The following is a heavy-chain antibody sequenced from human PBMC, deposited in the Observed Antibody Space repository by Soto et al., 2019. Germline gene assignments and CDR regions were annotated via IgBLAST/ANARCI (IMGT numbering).Heavy chain of an antibody. D-gene: IGHD3-3*01. CDR2: FLIGGDT. V-gene: IGHV3-53*01. CDR3: AREPLWSGPLPLDAFDL. Sequence: PGGSLRLSCAASGFVVTDYYMSWVRQAPGKGLEWVAVFLIGGDTHYGESVKGRFTISRDNSKNTLYLQMNSLGAADMAVYYCAREPLWSGPLPLDAFDLWGQGTMVTVSS. CDR1: GFVVTDYY. J-gene: IGHJ3*01.